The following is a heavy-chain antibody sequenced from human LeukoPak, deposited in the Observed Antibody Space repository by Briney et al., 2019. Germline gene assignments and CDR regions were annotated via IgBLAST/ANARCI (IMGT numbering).Heavy chain of an antibody. V-gene: IGHV4-59*01. D-gene: IGHD1-26*01. Sequence: SETLSLTCIVSGGSFSSSYWSWIRQPPGKGLEWIAYIYSNGNTNSNPSPKSRVTIAVDTSQSQFSLKLSSVTAADTAVYYCARGLVGLTPHAGVFQIWGQGTKVTVSS. CDR3: ARGLVGLTPHAGVFQI. CDR2: IYSNGNT. CDR1: GGSFSSSY. J-gene: IGHJ3*02.